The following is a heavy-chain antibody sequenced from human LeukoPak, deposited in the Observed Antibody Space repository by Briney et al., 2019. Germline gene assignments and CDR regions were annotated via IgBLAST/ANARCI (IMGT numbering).Heavy chain of an antibody. J-gene: IGHJ4*02. V-gene: IGHV3-23*01. Sequence: PGGSLRLSCAASRFTFNNYAMSWVRQAPGKGLEWVSLITEDGGSAFYADSVKGRFTISRDNSQNTLYLQMNSLRAEDTAVYYCAKDSSCVRGCYPRAFDFWGQGALVTVSS. CDR3: AKDSSCVRGCYPRAFDF. CDR2: ITEDGGSA. CDR1: RFTFNNYA. D-gene: IGHD2-21*02.